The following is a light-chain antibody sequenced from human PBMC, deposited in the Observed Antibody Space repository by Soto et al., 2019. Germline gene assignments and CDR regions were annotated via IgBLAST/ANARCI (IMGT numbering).Light chain of an antibody. CDR2: WAS. Sequence: DIVMTQSPDSLAVSLGERATINCKSSQSVLYSSNNKNYLAWYQQKPGQPPKLLIYWASTRESGVPDRFSGSGSGTDFTLPISSLQAEDVAVYYCQYGFTFGPGTKVDIK. CDR1: QSVLYSSNNKNY. V-gene: IGKV4-1*01. J-gene: IGKJ3*01. CDR3: QYGFT.